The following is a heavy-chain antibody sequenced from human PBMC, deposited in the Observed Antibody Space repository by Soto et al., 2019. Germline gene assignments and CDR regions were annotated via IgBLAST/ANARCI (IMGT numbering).Heavy chain of an antibody. Sequence: QVQLVQSGAEVKKPGSSVKVSCKASGGTFSAYSISWVRQAPGQGLEWMGGSIPIFGTANYAQKFQGRVTMNADESTSTTYMELRSLRSEDTDVYYCATGGQHRKVSNYYGMDVWGQGITVTVSS. CDR1: GGTFSAYS. J-gene: IGHJ6*02. V-gene: IGHV1-69*01. CDR2: SIPIFGTA. CDR3: ATGGQHRKVSNYYGMDV. D-gene: IGHD6-13*01.